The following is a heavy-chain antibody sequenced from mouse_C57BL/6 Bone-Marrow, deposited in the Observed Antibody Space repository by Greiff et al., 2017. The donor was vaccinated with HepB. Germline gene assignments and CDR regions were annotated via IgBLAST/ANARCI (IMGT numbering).Heavy chain of an antibody. CDR2: IDPEDGET. D-gene: IGHD1-1*01. CDR1: GFNIKDYY. J-gene: IGHJ1*03. V-gene: IGHV14-2*01. CDR3: ASITTVVASRGYFDV. Sequence: VQLKESGAELVKPGASVKLSCTASGFNIKDYYMHWVKQRTEQGLEWIGRIDPEDGETKYAPKFQGKATITADTSSNTAYLQLSSLTSEDTAVYYCASITTVVASRGYFDVWGTGTTVTVSS.